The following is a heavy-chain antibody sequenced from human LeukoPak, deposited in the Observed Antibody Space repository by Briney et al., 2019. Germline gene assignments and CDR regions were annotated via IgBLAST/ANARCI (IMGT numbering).Heavy chain of an antibody. CDR3: ARMSGSRLPGN. V-gene: IGHV3-7*01. CDR2: IKKTGSET. Sequence: GGSLRLSCAASGFTFSHFWMSWVRQAPGKGLEWVAYIKKTGSETYYVDSVKGRFTITRDNTRNSLFLQMYSLRAEDTAMYYCARMSGSRLPGNWGQGTLVTVSS. CDR1: GFTFSHFW. J-gene: IGHJ4*02. D-gene: IGHD3-3*01.